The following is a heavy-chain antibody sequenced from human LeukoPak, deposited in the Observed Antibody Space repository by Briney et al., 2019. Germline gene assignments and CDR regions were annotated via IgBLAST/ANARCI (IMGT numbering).Heavy chain of an antibody. D-gene: IGHD3-16*01. CDR1: GYTFTSYG. J-gene: IGHJ4*02. CDR2: ISAYNGNT. V-gene: IGHV1-18*01. CDR3: ARDIPYEFFDY. Sequence: ASVKVSCKASGYTFTSYGISWVRQAPGQGLEWMGWISAYNGNTNYAQKFQGRVTITRDTSASTAYMELSSLRSEDTAVYYCARDIPYEFFDYWGQGTLVTVSS.